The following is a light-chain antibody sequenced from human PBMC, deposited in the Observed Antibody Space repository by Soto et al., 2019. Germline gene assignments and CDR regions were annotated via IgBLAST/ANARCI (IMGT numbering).Light chain of an antibody. CDR3: SSYTSSSTLV. CDR1: SSDVGGYNY. V-gene: IGLV2-14*01. J-gene: IGLJ1*01. CDR2: EVS. Sequence: QSALTQPASVSGSPGQSITISCTGTSSDVGGYNYVSWYQQHPGKAPKLMIYEVSNRPSGVSNRFSGSKSGNTVSLTISGLQAEDEGDYYCSSYTSSSTLVFGTGTKLTVL.